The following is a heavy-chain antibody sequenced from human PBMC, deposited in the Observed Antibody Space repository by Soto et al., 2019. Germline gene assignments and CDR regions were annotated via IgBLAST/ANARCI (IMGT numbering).Heavy chain of an antibody. Sequence: SETLSLTCAVYGGSFSGYYWSWIRQPPGKGLEWIGEINHSGSTNYNPSLKSRVTMSVDTSKNQFSLRLSSVTAADTAIYYCATRITVFGLLIPPFDPWGQGTQVTVSS. CDR2: INHSGST. CDR1: GGSFSGYY. CDR3: ATRITVFGLLIPPFDP. D-gene: IGHD3-3*01. J-gene: IGHJ5*02. V-gene: IGHV4-34*01.